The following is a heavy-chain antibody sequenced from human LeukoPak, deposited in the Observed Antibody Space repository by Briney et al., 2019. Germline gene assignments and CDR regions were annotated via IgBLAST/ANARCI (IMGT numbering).Heavy chain of an antibody. Sequence: SETPSLTCTVSGGSISSGSYYWSWIRQPAGKGLEWIGRIYTSGSTNYNSSLKSRVTISIDTSKKQFSLRLTSVTAADTAVYYCARGFQWPEGNGMDAWGQGTTVTVS. CDR3: ARGFQWPEGNGMDA. CDR2: IYTSGST. D-gene: IGHD6-19*01. V-gene: IGHV4-61*02. J-gene: IGHJ6*02. CDR1: GGSISSGSYY.